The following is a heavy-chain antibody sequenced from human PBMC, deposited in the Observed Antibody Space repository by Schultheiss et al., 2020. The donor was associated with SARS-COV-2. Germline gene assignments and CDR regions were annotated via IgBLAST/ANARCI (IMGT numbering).Heavy chain of an antibody. CDR3: ARHGRYSTVEVDY. V-gene: IGHV4-61*05. D-gene: IGHD6-13*01. Sequence: SQTLSLTCTVSGGSISSSSYYWGWIRQPPGKGLEWIGYIYYSGSTNYNPSLKSRVTISVDTSKNQFSLKLSSVTAADTAVYYCARHGRYSTVEVDYWGQGALVTVSS. J-gene: IGHJ4*02. CDR2: IYYSGST. CDR1: GGSISSSSYY.